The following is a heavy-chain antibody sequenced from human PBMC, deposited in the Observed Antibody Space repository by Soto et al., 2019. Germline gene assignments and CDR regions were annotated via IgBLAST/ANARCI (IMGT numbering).Heavy chain of an antibody. CDR1: GCSVSRYA. V-gene: IGHV3-23*01. D-gene: IGHD2-21*02. J-gene: IGHJ4*02. CDR3: AKDAVYGDGLWLASN. Sequence: EVQLLESGGGLVQPGGSLRLSCAASGCSVSRYAMMWVRQPPGKGQEWVAGMTGSGGDIRYADPVKGRFTISKDKSKNKLYLQMNSLRAEDTAIYYCAKDAVYGDGLWLASNWGQGTLVTVSS. CDR2: MTGSGGDI.